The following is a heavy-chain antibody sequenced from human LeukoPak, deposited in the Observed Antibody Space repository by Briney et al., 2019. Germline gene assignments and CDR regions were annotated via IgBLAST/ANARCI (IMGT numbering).Heavy chain of an antibody. J-gene: IGHJ4*02. CDR2: MYPGDSDI. V-gene: IGHV5-51*01. CDR1: GYTFANHW. CDR3: ATAYNSDY. D-gene: IGHD1-14*01. Sequence: GESLKISCKASGYTFANHWIGWVRQVPGKGLDWMAIMYPGDSDIRYSPSFQGQVTISADRSITTAYLQWNSLKASDTAIYCCATAYNSDYWGQGTLVTVSS.